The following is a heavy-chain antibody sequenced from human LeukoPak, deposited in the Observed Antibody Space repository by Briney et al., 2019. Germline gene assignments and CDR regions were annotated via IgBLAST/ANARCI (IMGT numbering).Heavy chain of an antibody. Sequence: PGGSLTLSCAGSGVTGSTYWSVWVRQAPGKGLVLVSSINIDGSRTNYADSVKGRFTISRDNAKNTVYLQLNSLRGEDTAVYYCARARADSYGFWDYWGQGTLVTVSS. J-gene: IGHJ4*02. CDR2: INIDGSRT. D-gene: IGHD5-18*01. V-gene: IGHV3-74*01. CDR1: GVTGSTYW. CDR3: ARARADSYGFWDY.